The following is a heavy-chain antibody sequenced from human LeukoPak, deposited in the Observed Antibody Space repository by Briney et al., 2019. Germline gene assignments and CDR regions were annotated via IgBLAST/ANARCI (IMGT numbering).Heavy chain of an antibody. CDR1: GGSVSGYY. V-gene: IGHV4-59*02. D-gene: IGHD3-16*02. CDR2: VYYSGST. J-gene: IGHJ4*02. Sequence: SETLSLTCVVSGGSVSGYYWGWIRQPPGGGLEWIGYVYYSGSTNYNPSFKSRITISVDTSRNQFSLQLSSVTAADTAVYYCARHAPYDYVWGSYRSKLPYFDYWGQGTLVTVSS. CDR3: ARHAPYDYVWGSYRSKLPYFDY.